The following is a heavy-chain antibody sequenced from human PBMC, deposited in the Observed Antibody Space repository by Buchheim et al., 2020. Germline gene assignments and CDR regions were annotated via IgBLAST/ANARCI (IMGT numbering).Heavy chain of an antibody. CDR1: GFTFSSYG. Sequence: QVQLVESGGGVVQPGRSLRLSCAASGFTFSSYGMHWVRQAPGKGLEWVAVIWDDGSNKYYADSVKGRVTISRDNSTSTLYLQMNSLRAEDTAVYYCAREDDWSGYDYWGQGTL. V-gene: IGHV3-33*01. J-gene: IGHJ4*02. CDR3: AREDDWSGYDY. CDR2: IWDDGSNK. D-gene: IGHD3-3*01.